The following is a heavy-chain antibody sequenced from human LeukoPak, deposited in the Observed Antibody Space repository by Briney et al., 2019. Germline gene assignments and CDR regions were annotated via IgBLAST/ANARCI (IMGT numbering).Heavy chain of an antibody. CDR1: GFTFSSYA. V-gene: IGHV3-30-3*01. D-gene: IGHD5-12*01. CDR3: ARVHSGYVWYFDY. Sequence: GGSLRLSCAASGFTFSSYAMHWVRQAPGKGLEWVAVISYDGSNKYYADSVKGRFTIPRDNSKNTLYLQMNSLRAEDTAVYYCARVHSGYVWYFDYWGQGTLVTVSS. J-gene: IGHJ4*02. CDR2: ISYDGSNK.